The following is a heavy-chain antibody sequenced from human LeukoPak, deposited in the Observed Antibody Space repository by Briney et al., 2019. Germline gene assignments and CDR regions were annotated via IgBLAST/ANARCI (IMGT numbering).Heavy chain of an antibody. V-gene: IGHV3-53*01. CDR1: GSTVSSNY. D-gene: IGHD3-22*01. CDR2: IYSGGNT. Sequence: GGSLRLSCAASGSTVSSNYMSWVRQAPGEGLGWVSLIYSGGNTYYADSVKGRFTISRDNSKNTLYLQMNSLRAGDTAVYYCARDGGSGYSNWYFDLWGRGTLVTVSS. CDR3: ARDGGSGYSNWYFDL. J-gene: IGHJ2*01.